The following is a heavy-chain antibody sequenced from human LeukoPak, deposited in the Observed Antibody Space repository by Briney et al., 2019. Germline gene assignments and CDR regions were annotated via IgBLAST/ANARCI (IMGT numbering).Heavy chain of an antibody. Sequence: SETLSLTCAVYGVSFSDYYWTWIRQPPGKGLEWIGEINHRGSTHYNPSLKSRVTISVDTSKKQFSLKLSSVTAADTAVYYCATHSTGFDIWGQETVVTVSS. CDR2: INHRGST. CDR1: GVSFSDYY. CDR3: ATHSTGFDI. V-gene: IGHV4-34*01. D-gene: IGHD1-1*01. J-gene: IGHJ3*02.